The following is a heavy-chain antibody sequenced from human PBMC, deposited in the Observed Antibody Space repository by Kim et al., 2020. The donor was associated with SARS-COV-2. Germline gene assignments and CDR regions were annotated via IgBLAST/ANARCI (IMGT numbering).Heavy chain of an antibody. Sequence: SETLSLTCTVSGGSISTYYWTWIRQPPGKGLEWIGYIYYSGSTNYNPSLKSRVTISVDTSKNQFSLNLSSVTAADTAVYYCTRDRYSGSPVSGMDVWGQGTTVTVSS. D-gene: IGHD1-26*01. J-gene: IGHJ6*02. CDR2: IYYSGST. CDR1: GGSISTYY. CDR3: TRDRYSGSPVSGMDV. V-gene: IGHV4-59*01.